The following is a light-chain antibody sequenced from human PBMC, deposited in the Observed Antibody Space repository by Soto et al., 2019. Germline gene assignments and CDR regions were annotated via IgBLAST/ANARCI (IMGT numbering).Light chain of an antibody. V-gene: IGKV1-5*01. Sequence: DSQVTQSPSTLSASVGDRVTITCRASQSISTWLAWYQQKPGKAPRLLIYDASTLESGVPSRFSGSGSGTEFTLTISSLQPDDFASYYCQKYNAYSRTFGQGIKVDIK. CDR1: QSISTW. J-gene: IGKJ1*01. CDR2: DAS. CDR3: QKYNAYSRT.